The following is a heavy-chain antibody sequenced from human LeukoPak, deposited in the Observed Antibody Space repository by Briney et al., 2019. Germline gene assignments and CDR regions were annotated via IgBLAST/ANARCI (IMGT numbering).Heavy chain of an antibody. CDR2: IKQDGSEK. V-gene: IGHV3-7*01. CDR1: GFTFSSYW. D-gene: IGHD2-15*01. CDR3: ARPILSSGGSCFFDY. J-gene: IGHJ4*02. Sequence: PGGSLRLSCAASGFTFSSYWMSWVRQAPGKGLEWVANIKQDGSEKYYVDSVKGRFTISRDNAKNSLYLQMNSLRAEDTAVHYCARPILSSGGSCFFDYWGQGTLVTVSS.